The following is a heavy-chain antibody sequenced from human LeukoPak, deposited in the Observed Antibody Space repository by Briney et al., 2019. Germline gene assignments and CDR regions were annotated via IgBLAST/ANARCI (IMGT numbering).Heavy chain of an antibody. V-gene: IGHV4-34*01. Sequence: SETLSLTCAVYGGSFSGYYWSWIRQPPGKGLEWIGEINHSGSTNYNPSLKSRVTISVDTSKNQFSLKLSSVTAADTAVYYCARGRMVTRGFDYWGQGTLVTVSS. CDR3: ARGRMVTRGFDY. CDR2: INHSGST. D-gene: IGHD4-23*01. J-gene: IGHJ4*02. CDR1: GGSFSGYY.